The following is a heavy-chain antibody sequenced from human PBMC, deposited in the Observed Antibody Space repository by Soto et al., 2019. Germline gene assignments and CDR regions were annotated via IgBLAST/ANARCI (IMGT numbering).Heavy chain of an antibody. J-gene: IGHJ4*02. V-gene: IGHV3-23*01. Sequence: GGSLRLSCAASGFTFSSYAMSWVRQAPGKGLEWVSAISGSGGSTYYADSVKGRFTISRDNSKNTLYLQMNSLRAEDTAVYYFVRFLEWLLFYFAYCGQGSLVAVSS. CDR3: VRFLEWLLFYFAY. CDR2: ISGSGGST. CDR1: GFTFSSYA. D-gene: IGHD3-3*01.